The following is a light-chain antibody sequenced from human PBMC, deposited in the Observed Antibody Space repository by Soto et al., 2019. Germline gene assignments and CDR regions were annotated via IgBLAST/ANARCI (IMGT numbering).Light chain of an antibody. CDR2: GAS. Sequence: EIVMTQSPPTLYVSPGERATLSCRASQSISRNLAWFQQKPGQAPSLLIFGASTRAAGIPARFSGSGSGTELSLTISGLQSEDFAVYFCHQYENWPKTFGQGTKVDIX. V-gene: IGKV3-15*01. CDR3: HQYENWPKT. CDR1: QSISRN. J-gene: IGKJ1*01.